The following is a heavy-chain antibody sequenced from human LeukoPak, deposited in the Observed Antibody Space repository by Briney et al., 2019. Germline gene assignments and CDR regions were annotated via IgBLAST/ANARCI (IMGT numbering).Heavy chain of an antibody. V-gene: IGHV4-34*01. Sequence: SETLSLTCAVYGGSFSGYYWSWIRQPPGKGLEWIGEINHSGSTNYNPSLKSRVTISVDTSKNQFSLKLSSVTAADTAVYYCASAYYYGSGSKDPNWFDPWGQGTLVTVSS. CDR2: INHSGST. J-gene: IGHJ5*02. D-gene: IGHD3-10*01. CDR3: ASAYYYGSGSKDPNWFDP. CDR1: GGSFSGYY.